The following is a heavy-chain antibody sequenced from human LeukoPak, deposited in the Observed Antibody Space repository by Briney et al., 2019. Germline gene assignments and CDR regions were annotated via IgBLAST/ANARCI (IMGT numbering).Heavy chain of an antibody. CDR3: AKERGRYNWNGQAPVDY. CDR1: GFTFSSYA. J-gene: IGHJ4*02. V-gene: IGHV3-23*01. Sequence: GSLRLSCAASGFTFSSYAMSWVRQAPGKGLEWVSAISGSGGSTYYADSVKGRFTISRDNSKNTLYLQMNSLRAEDTAVYYCAKERGRYNWNGQAPVDYWGQGTLVTVSS. D-gene: IGHD1-20*01. CDR2: ISGSGGST.